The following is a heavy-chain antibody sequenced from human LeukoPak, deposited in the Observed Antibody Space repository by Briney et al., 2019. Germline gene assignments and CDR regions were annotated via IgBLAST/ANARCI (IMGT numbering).Heavy chain of an antibody. Sequence: TSETLSLTCAVYGGSFSGYYWSWIRQPAGKGLEWIGRIYSSGNTNYNPSLKSRVTMSLDASKNQFSLKLSSVTAADTAVYYCARNSGDYWGQGTLVTVSS. CDR2: IYSSGNT. V-gene: IGHV4-59*10. J-gene: IGHJ4*02. D-gene: IGHD4-23*01. CDR1: GGSFSGYY. CDR3: ARNSGDY.